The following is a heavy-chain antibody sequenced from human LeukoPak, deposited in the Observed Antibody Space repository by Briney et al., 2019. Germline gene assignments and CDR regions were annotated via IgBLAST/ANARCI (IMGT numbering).Heavy chain of an antibody. J-gene: IGHJ5*02. CDR1: GFTFSSYA. D-gene: IGHD6-6*01. Sequence: PGGSLRLSCAASGFTFSSYAMSWVRQAPGKGLGWVSAISGSGGSTYYADSVKGRFTISRDNSKNTLYLQMNSLRAEDTAVYYCAKDIAARPARLGRGYNWFDPWGQGTLVTVSS. CDR3: AKDIAARPARLGRGYNWFDP. CDR2: ISGSGGST. V-gene: IGHV3-23*01.